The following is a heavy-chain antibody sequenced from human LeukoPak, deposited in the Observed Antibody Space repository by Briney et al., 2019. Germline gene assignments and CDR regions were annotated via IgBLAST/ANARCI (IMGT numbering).Heavy chain of an antibody. Sequence: GGSLRLSCAASGFPFSIYGRHWVRLAPGKGLEWVSSISSSSSYIYYADSVKGRFTISRDNAKNSLYLQMNSLRAEDTAVYYCARGTGYSSVDDAFDIWGQGTMVTVSS. V-gene: IGHV3-21*01. CDR1: GFPFSIYG. D-gene: IGHD6-25*01. CDR3: ARGTGYSSVDDAFDI. J-gene: IGHJ3*02. CDR2: ISSSSSYI.